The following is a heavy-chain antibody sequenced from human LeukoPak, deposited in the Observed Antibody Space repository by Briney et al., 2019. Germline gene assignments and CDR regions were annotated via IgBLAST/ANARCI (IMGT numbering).Heavy chain of an antibody. J-gene: IGHJ3*02. CDR1: GGTFSSYA. D-gene: IGHD3-10*01. CDR2: IIPIFGTA. Sequence: ASVKVSCKASGGTFSSYAISWVRQAPGQGLEWMGGIIPIFGTANYAQKFEGRVTITTDESTSTAYMELSSLRSEDTAVYCCARVMVPAAFDIWGQGTMVTVSS. CDR3: ARVMVPAAFDI. V-gene: IGHV1-69*05.